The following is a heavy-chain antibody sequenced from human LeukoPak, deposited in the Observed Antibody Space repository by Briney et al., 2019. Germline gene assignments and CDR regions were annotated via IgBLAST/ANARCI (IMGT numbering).Heavy chain of an antibody. CDR2: IIPIFGTA. J-gene: IGHJ6*03. Sequence: SVKVSCKASGGTFSSYAISWVRQAPGQGLEWMGGIIPIFGTANYAQKFQGRVTITADKSTSTAYMELSSLRSEDTAVYYCASQYSNYGYYYYMDVWGKGTTVTVSS. D-gene: IGHD4-11*01. CDR3: ASQYSNYGYYYYMDV. CDR1: GGTFSSYA. V-gene: IGHV1-69*06.